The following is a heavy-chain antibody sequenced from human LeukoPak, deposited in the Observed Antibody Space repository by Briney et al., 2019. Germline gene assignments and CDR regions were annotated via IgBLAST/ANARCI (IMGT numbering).Heavy chain of an antibody. CDR2: IYYKGYT. CDR1: GGSISNSSFY. CDR3: ARDRGYYDILTGYYTGYFDP. Sequence: SGTLSLTCTVSGGSISNSSFYWGWIRQPPGKGLEWIGTIYYKGYTFSNSSLKSRVILSVDTSKNQFSLKVNSVTAADTAVYYCARDRGYYDILTGYYTGYFDPWGQGILVTVSS. V-gene: IGHV4-39*07. D-gene: IGHD3-9*01. J-gene: IGHJ5*02.